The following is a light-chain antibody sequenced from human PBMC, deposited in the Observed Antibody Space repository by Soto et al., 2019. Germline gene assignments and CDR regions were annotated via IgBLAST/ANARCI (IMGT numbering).Light chain of an antibody. J-gene: IGKJ4*01. CDR2: GAS. V-gene: IGKV3-20*01. CDR3: QQYGSSPPLT. Sequence: EIVLTQSPGTLSLSPGERATLSCRASQSVSISHLAWYQQKPGQAPRLLIYGASSRATGIPYRFSGSGSGTDFTLTISRLEPEDFVVYYCQQYGSSPPLTFGGGTKVEIK. CDR1: QSVSISH.